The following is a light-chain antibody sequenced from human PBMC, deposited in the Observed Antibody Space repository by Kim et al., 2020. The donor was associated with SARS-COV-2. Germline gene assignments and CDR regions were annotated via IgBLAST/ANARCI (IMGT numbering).Light chain of an antibody. J-gene: IGKJ1*01. CDR2: SMS. CDR3: QQYNNWPRT. V-gene: IGKV3-15*01. Sequence: EIVMTQSPGILSVSPGQRVTLSCRASQYVSNNLAWYQQKPGQPPRPLIYSMSTRATGVPDRFSGSGSGIDFTLTINSLQSEDFAAYYCQQYNNWPRTFGQGTKVDIK. CDR1: QYVSNN.